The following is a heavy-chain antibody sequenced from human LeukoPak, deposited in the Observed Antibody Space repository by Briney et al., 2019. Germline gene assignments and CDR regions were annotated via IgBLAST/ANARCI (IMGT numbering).Heavy chain of an antibody. D-gene: IGHD3-16*02. J-gene: IGHJ4*02. V-gene: IGHV3-23*01. CDR3: AKEYDYVWGSYRSPHYFDY. CDR2: ISGSGGST. CDR1: GFTFSSYA. Sequence: PGGSLRLSCAASGFTFSSYAMSWVRQAPAKGLEWVSAISGSGGSTYYADSVKGRFTISRDNSKNTLYLQMNSLRAEDTAVYYCAKEYDYVWGSYRSPHYFDYWGQGTLVTVSS.